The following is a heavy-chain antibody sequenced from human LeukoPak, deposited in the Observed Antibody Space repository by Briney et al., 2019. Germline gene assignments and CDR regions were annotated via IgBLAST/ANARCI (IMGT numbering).Heavy chain of an antibody. CDR2: IHTSGST. D-gene: IGHD3-3*01. CDR1: GGSISSYY. Sequence: RASETLSLTCTVSGGSISSYYWSWIRQPAGKGLEWIGRIHTSGSTNYNPSLKSRVTMSVDTSKNQFSLKLSSVTAADTAVYYCARDRAGGLRFVEWLSAFDYWGQGTLVTVSS. J-gene: IGHJ4*02. CDR3: ARDRAGGLRFVEWLSAFDY. V-gene: IGHV4-4*07.